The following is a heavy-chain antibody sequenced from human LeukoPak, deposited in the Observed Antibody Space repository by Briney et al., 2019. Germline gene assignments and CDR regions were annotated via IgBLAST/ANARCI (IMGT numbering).Heavy chain of an antibody. CDR3: ARDWTVDTAMVDEEIDY. CDR1: GFTFSSYG. Sequence: GGTLRLSCAASGFTFSSYGMHWVRQAPGKGLEWVAFIRYDGSNKYYADSVKGRFTISRDNAKNSLYLQMNSLRAEDTAVYYCARDWTVDTAMVDEEIDYCGQGTLVTVSS. V-gene: IGHV3-30*02. D-gene: IGHD5-18*01. CDR2: IRYDGSNK. J-gene: IGHJ4*02.